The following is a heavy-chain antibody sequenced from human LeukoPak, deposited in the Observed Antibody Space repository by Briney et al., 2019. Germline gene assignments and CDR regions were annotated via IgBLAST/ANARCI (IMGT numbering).Heavy chain of an antibody. J-gene: IGHJ5*02. D-gene: IGHD2-8*01. CDR3: ARCMVYANWFDP. Sequence: PSQTLSLTCTVSGGSISSGSYYWSWIRQPSGKGLEWIGRIYTSGGTNYNPSLKSRVTISVDTSKHQCSLKMSSVTAADTAVYYCARCMVYANWFDPWGQGTLVTVSS. CDR1: GGSISSGSYY. V-gene: IGHV4-61*02. CDR2: IYTSGGT.